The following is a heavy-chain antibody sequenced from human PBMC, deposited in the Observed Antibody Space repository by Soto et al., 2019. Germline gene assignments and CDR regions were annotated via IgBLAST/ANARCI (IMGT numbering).Heavy chain of an antibody. CDR1: GGSFSGYF. Sequence: SETLSLTCAVYGGSFSGYFWTWVRQAPGKGLEWIGEINHSGRTNTNPSLKSRISTSVDTSKNQFSLRSSSVTAADTAFYYCARGPRCINTSCSNDFYHFGLDVWGQGTSVTVSS. CDR2: INHSGRT. D-gene: IGHD2-2*01. V-gene: IGHV4-34*01. J-gene: IGHJ6*02. CDR3: ARGPRCINTSCSNDFYHFGLDV.